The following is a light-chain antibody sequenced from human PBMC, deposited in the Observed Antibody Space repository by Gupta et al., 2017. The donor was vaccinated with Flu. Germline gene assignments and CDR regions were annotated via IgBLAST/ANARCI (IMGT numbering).Light chain of an antibody. V-gene: IGLV2-14*01. CDR3: SSYTSNNTPWV. CDR2: EVT. Sequence: QSALTQPASVSGSPGRSITISCTGTSSDVGGFKYVSWYQQYPGKAPKLIIYEVTDRPSGVSDRFSGSKSGNTASLTISGLQAEDEADYYCSSYTSNNTPWVFGGGTKLTVL. CDR1: SSDVGGFKY. J-gene: IGLJ3*02.